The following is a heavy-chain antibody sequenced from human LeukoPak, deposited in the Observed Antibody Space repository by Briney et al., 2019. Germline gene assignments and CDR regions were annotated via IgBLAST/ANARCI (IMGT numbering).Heavy chain of an antibody. Sequence: PSETLSLTRTVSGGSISRSNYFWGWIRQPPGKGLEWIGTLFDNGTIYYGQSFKSRVSISVDTSKNQFSLNLRSLAAADTAVYYCVYSVSDDLFELWGQGALVTVSS. CDR3: VYSVSDDLFEL. V-gene: IGHV4-39*01. CDR1: GGSISRSNYF. D-gene: IGHD1-26*01. J-gene: IGHJ4*02. CDR2: LFDNGTI.